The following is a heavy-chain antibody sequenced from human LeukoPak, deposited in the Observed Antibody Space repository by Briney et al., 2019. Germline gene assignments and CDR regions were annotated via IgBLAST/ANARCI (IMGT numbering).Heavy chain of an antibody. D-gene: IGHD6-25*01. CDR1: GGSFSGYY. Sequence: SETLSLTCAVYGGSFSGYYWSWLRQPPGKGLEWIGEINHSGSTNYNPSLKSRVTISVDTSKNQFSLKLSSVSAADTAVYYCASSIAALPAFDIWGQGTMVTVSS. CDR3: ASSIAALPAFDI. V-gene: IGHV4-34*01. CDR2: INHSGST. J-gene: IGHJ3*02.